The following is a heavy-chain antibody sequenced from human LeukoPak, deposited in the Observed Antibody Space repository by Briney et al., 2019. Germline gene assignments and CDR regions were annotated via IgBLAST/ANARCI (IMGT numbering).Heavy chain of an antibody. CDR2: ISGSGGST. Sequence: GGSLRLSCVASGFTFSSYAMSWVHQAPGKGLEWVSAISGSGGSTYYADSVKGRFTISRDNSKNTLYLQMNSLRAEDTAVYYCAKDLILAAAGRDYWGQGTLVTVSS. CDR3: AKDLILAAAGRDY. J-gene: IGHJ4*02. V-gene: IGHV3-23*01. D-gene: IGHD6-13*01. CDR1: GFTFSSYA.